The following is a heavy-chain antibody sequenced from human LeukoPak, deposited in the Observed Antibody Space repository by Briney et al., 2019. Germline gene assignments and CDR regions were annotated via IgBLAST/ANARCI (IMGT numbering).Heavy chain of an antibody. CDR1: GFTFSSYE. D-gene: IGHD2-8*01. Sequence: LPGGSLRLSCAASGFTFSSYEMNWVRQAPGKGLEWVSYISSSGGTIYYADSVKGRFTISRDNAKNSLYLQMNSLRAEDTAVYYCARVSLFSVYAIGGFDYWGQGTLVTVSS. CDR2: ISSSGGTI. J-gene: IGHJ4*02. V-gene: IGHV3-48*03. CDR3: ARVSLFSVYAIGGFDY.